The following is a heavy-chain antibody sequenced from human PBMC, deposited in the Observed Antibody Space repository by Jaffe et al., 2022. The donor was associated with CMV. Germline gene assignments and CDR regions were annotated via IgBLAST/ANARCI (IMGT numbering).Heavy chain of an antibody. CDR1: GGSISSSSYY. Sequence: QLQLQESGPGLVKPSETLSLTCTVSGGSISSSSYYWGWIRQPPGKGLEWIGSIYYSGSTYYNPSLKSRVTISVDTSKNQFSLKLSSVTAADTAVYYCARRTPKRVVAATVDYYYGMDVWGQGTTVTVSS. CDR3: ARRTPKRVVAATVDYYYGMDV. CDR2: IYYSGST. V-gene: IGHV4-39*01. J-gene: IGHJ6*02. D-gene: IGHD2-15*01.